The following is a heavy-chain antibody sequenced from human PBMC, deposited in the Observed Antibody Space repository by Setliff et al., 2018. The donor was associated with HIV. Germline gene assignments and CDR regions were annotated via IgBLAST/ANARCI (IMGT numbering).Heavy chain of an antibody. V-gene: IGHV4-31*03. D-gene: IGHD3-3*01. J-gene: IGHJ4*02. CDR2: IYYTGST. Sequence: SETLSLTCIVSGGSISSGGYYWTWIRQYPGKGLEWIGYIYYTGSTYYNPSLKSRVTISVDTSKKQFSLKLSSVTAADTAVYYCARREAYYDLWSGYYIYWGQGTLVTVSS. CDR3: ARREAYYDLWSGYYIY. CDR1: GGSISSGGYY.